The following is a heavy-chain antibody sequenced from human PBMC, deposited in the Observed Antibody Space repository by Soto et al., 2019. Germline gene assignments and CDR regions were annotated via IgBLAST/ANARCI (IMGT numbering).Heavy chain of an antibody. CDR2: ISGSGGST. CDR3: PKDRLVRGVAHINWFDP. CDR1: GFTLSSYA. Sequence: PGGSLRLSXAASGFTLSSYAMSWVRRAPAKGLEWVSAISGSGGSTYYADSVKGRFTISRDNSKNTLYLQMNSLRAEDTAVYYCPKDRLVRGVAHINWFDPWGQGTLVTVSS. V-gene: IGHV3-23*01. D-gene: IGHD3-10*01. J-gene: IGHJ5*02.